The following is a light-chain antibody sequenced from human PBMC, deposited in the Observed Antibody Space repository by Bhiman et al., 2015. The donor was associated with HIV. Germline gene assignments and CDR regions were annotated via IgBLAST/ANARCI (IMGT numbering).Light chain of an antibody. J-gene: IGLJ1*01. CDR1: SRDVGGYNY. CDR2: DVS. CDR3: SSYTSGSTPHV. V-gene: IGLV2-14*03. Sequence: QSALTQPASVSGSPGQSITISCTGTSRDVGGYNYVSWYQQHPGKAPKLMIYDVSNRPSGVSNRFSGSKSGNTASLTISGLQPEDEADYHCSSYTSGSTPHVFGTGTKVTVL.